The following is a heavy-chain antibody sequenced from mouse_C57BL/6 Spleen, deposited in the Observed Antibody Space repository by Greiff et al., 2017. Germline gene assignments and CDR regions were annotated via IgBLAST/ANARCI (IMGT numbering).Heavy chain of an antibody. CDR3: ARRGDDYGYFDY. J-gene: IGHJ2*01. V-gene: IGHV1-4*01. Sequence: QVQLQQSGAELARPGASVKMSCKASGYTFTSYSMHWVKQRPGQGLEWIGYINPSSGYTKYNQKFKDKATLTADKSSSTAYMQLSSLTSEDSAVYYCARRGDDYGYFDYWGQGTTRTVSS. CDR2: INPSSGYT. CDR1: GYTFTSYS. D-gene: IGHD2-4*01.